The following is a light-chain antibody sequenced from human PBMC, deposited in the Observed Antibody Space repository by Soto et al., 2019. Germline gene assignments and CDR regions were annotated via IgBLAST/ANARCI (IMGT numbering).Light chain of an antibody. CDR1: QTVSSSY. CDR3: QQRSNWPPIT. J-gene: IGKJ5*01. V-gene: IGKV3D-20*02. Sequence: EIVLTHSPGTLSLSPGERAALSCRASQTVSSSYLAWYQQKPGPASRLLIYDASNRATGIPARFSGSGSGTDFTLTISSLEPEDFAVYYCQQRSNWPPITFGQGTRLEIK. CDR2: DAS.